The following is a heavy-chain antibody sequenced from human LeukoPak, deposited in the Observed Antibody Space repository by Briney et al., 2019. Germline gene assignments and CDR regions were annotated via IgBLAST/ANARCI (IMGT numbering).Heavy chain of an antibody. Sequence: SETLSLTCAVYGGSFSGYYWSWIRQPPGKGLEWIGEINHSGSTNYNPSLKSRVTISVDTSKNQFSLKLSSVTAADTAVYYCARAPDAIATPYGYWGQGTLVTVSS. CDR3: ARAPDAIATPYGY. V-gene: IGHV4-34*01. CDR2: INHSGST. D-gene: IGHD5-24*01. CDR1: GGSFSGYY. J-gene: IGHJ4*02.